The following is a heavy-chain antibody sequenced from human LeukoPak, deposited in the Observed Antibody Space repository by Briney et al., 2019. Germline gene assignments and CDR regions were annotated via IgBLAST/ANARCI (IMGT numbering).Heavy chain of an antibody. CDR2: ISAYNGNT. D-gene: IGHD3-10*01. V-gene: IGHV1-18*01. J-gene: IGHJ3*02. Sequence: ASVKVSCKASGYTFTSYGISWVRQAPGQGLEWMGWISAYNGNTNYAQKLQGRVTMTTDTSTSTAYMELRSLRSDDTAVYYCARDLKWFGELLGAFDIWGQGTMVTVSS. CDR3: ARDLKWFGELLGAFDI. CDR1: GYTFTSYG.